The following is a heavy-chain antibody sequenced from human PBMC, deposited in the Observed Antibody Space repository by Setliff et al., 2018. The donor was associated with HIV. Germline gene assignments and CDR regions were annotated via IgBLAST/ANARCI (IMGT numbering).Heavy chain of an antibody. CDR3: AREVYSDSSFNY. D-gene: IGHD4-4*01. Sequence: PGESPKISCEGSGFSLSNFWMSWIRQAPGRGLEWVANIKEDGSEEYYAESVKGRFNISRDNAKRSVYLELNSLRVDDTAVYYCAREVYSDSSFNYWGQGTLVTVSS. V-gene: IGHV3-7*03. CDR2: IKEDGSEE. CDR1: GFSLSNFW. J-gene: IGHJ4*02.